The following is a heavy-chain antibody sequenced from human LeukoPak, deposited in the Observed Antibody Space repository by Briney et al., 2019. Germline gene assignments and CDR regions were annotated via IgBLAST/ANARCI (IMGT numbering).Heavy chain of an antibody. D-gene: IGHD2-8*01. V-gene: IGHV3-64*01. J-gene: IGHJ4*02. CDR1: GFTFSSYA. CDR3: VRSLDGPFDY. Sequence: SGGSLRLSCAASGFTFSSYAMHWVRQAPGKGLEYVSAISSNGGSTYYANSVKGRFTISRDNSKNTLYLQMGSLRAEDTAVYYCVRSLDGPFDYWGQGTLVTVSS. CDR2: ISSNGGST.